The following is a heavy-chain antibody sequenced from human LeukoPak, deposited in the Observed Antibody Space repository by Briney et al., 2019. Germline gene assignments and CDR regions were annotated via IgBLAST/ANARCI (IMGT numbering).Heavy chain of an antibody. CDR3: ARPIDCGGDCYSPHDAFDI. J-gene: IGHJ3*02. D-gene: IGHD2-21*02. CDR1: GGSINSGSYY. Sequence: PSETLSLTCTVSGGSINSGSYYWSWIRQPAGKGLEWIGRIYTSGSTNYNPSPKSRVTISLDTSKNQFSLKLSSVTAADTAVYYCARPIDCGGDCYSPHDAFDIWGQGTMVTVSS. V-gene: IGHV4-61*02. CDR2: IYTSGST.